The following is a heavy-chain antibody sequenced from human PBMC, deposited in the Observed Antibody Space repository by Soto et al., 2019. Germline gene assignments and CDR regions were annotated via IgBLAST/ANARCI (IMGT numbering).Heavy chain of an antibody. CDR3: TTRHTPN. CDR2: IKSKSDGGTT. J-gene: IGHJ4*02. V-gene: IGHV3-15*07. Sequence: EEQLLESGGDLVKPGGSLRLSCAASGFIFSNAWMNWVRQAPGKGLEWVGHIKSKSDGGTTDYAAPVKGRFTILRDDSKNTVFLQMNSLKTEDTAVYYCTTRHTPNWGQGTLVTVSS. CDR1: GFIFSNAW.